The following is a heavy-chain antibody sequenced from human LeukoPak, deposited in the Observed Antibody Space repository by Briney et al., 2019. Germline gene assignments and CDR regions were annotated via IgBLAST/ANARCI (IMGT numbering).Heavy chain of an antibody. Sequence: PGGSLRLSCAASGFTFSSYWMSWVRQAPGKGPEWVANIKQDGSEKYYVDSVKGRFTISRDNAKNSLYLQMNSLRAEDTAVYYCARAALRVTTNYYYYMDVWGKGTTVTVSS. D-gene: IGHD4-17*01. V-gene: IGHV3-7*01. J-gene: IGHJ6*03. CDR2: IKQDGSEK. CDR1: GFTFSSYW. CDR3: ARAALRVTTNYYYYMDV.